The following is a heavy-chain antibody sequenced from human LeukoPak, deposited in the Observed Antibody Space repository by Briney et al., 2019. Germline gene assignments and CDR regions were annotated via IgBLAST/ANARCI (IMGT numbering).Heavy chain of an antibody. CDR2: ISSSSSTI. CDR1: GFTFSSHS. Sequence: GGSLRLSCAASGFTFSSHSMNWVRQAPGKGLEWVSYISSSSSTIYYADSVKGRFTISRDNAKNSLYLQMNSLRDEDTAVYYCARRLSRDGYNSNWCDPWGQGTLVTVSS. V-gene: IGHV3-48*02. D-gene: IGHD5-24*01. J-gene: IGHJ5*02. CDR3: ARRLSRDGYNSNWCDP.